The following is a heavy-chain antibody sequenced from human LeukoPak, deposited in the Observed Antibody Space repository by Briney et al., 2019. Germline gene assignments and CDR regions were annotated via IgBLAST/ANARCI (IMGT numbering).Heavy chain of an antibody. V-gene: IGHV4-34*01. CDR2: INHSGST. Sequence: SETLSLTSAVYGGSFSGYYWSWIRQLPGKGLECIGEINHSGSTNYNPSLKSRVTISVDTSKNQFSLKLSSVTAADTAVYYCAIQIETAPNNWFDPWGQGTLVTVSS. CDR1: GGSFSGYY. J-gene: IGHJ5*02. D-gene: IGHD5-24*01. CDR3: AIQIETAPNNWFDP.